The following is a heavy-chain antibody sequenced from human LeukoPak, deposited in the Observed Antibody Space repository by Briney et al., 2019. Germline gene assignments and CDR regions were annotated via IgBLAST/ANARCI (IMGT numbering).Heavy chain of an antibody. D-gene: IGHD6-13*01. Sequence: SETLSLTCTVSGGSISSSSYYWGWIRQPPGKGLEWIGSIYYSGSTYYNPSLKSRVTMSVDTSKNQFSLKLSSVTAADTAVYYCARGPAAAGPYYYYGMDVWGQGTTVTVSS. CDR1: GGSISSSSYY. J-gene: IGHJ6*02. CDR2: IYYSGST. CDR3: ARGPAAAGPYYYYGMDV. V-gene: IGHV4-39*07.